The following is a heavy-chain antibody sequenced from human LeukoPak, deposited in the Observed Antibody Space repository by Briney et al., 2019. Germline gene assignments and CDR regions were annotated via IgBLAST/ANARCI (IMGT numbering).Heavy chain of an antibody. D-gene: IGHD3-10*01. CDR1: GGSFSGYY. V-gene: IGHV4-34*01. J-gene: IGHJ6*03. Sequence: PSETLSLTCAVYGGSFSGYYWSWIRQPPGKGLEWIGEINHSGSTNYNPSLKSRVTISVDTSKNQFSLKLSSVTAADTAVYYCARGSYYYGSGKFRDYYYYYMDVWGKGTTVTVSS. CDR2: INHSGST. CDR3: ARGSYYYGSGKFRDYYYYYMDV.